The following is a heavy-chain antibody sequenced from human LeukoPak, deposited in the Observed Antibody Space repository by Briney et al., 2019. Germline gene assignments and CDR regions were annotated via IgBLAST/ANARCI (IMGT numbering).Heavy chain of an antibody. D-gene: IGHD2-2*01. CDR2: ISSSGSTI. CDR3: ARERGVRSAIFDY. J-gene: IGHJ4*02. V-gene: IGHV3-48*03. Sequence: GGSLRLSCAASGFTFSSYEMNWVRQAPGKGLEWVSYISSSGSTIYYADSVKGRFTISRDNAKNSLYLQMNSLRAEDTAVYYCARERGVRSAIFDYWGQGTLVTVSS. CDR1: GFTFSSYE.